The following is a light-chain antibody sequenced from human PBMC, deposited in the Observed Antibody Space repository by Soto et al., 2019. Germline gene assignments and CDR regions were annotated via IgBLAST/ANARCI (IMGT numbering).Light chain of an antibody. CDR2: AAS. CDR1: QGIGND. Sequence: AIQLTQSPSSLSASGGDTVTITCRASQGIGNDLGWYQQKSGKAPKLLIYAASNLQSAVPSRFSGSGSGTDFTLTISGLQPEDVATYYCLQDNNYPLTFGGGTKVDIK. V-gene: IGKV1-6*01. CDR3: LQDNNYPLT. J-gene: IGKJ4*01.